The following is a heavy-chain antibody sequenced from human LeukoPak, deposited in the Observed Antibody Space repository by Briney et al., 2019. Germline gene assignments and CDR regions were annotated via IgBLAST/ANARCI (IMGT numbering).Heavy chain of an antibody. CDR3: AAGDLDY. V-gene: IGHV1-18*01. CDR2: ISAYNGNT. CDR1: GYTFTSYG. D-gene: IGHD3-10*01. J-gene: IGHJ4*02. Sequence: PEASAKVSCRASGYTFTSYGIRWVRQAPGQGLEWMGWISAYNGNTNYAQKLQGRVTMTTDTSTSTAYRELRSLRSDDTAVYYCAAGDLDYWGQGTLVTVSS.